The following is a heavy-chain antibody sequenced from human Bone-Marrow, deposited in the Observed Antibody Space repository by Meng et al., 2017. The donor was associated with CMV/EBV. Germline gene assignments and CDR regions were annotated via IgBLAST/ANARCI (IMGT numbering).Heavy chain of an antibody. CDR3: ARGPSEHSAYLDY. Sequence: GVSLKISCAASGFTFSTYDMHWVRQITGKGLEWVSATGTHVDTYYADSVKGRFTVSREDAKNSFYLQMNSLRAEDTAVYYCARGPSEHSAYLDYWGQGTLVTVSS. D-gene: IGHD1-14*01. CDR2: TGTHVDT. CDR1: GFTFSTYD. V-gene: IGHV3-13*01. J-gene: IGHJ4*02.